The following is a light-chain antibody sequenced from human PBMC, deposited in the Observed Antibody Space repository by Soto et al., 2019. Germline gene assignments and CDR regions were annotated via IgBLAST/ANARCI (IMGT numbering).Light chain of an antibody. J-gene: IGKJ1*01. CDR1: QSISNW. CDR2: KAS. V-gene: IGKV1-5*03. CDR3: QQYDSYPWT. Sequence: DIQMTQSPSAMSASVGDRVTISCRASQSISNWLAWYQQKPGKAPRLLIYKASRLENGVPSRFSGSGSGTEFTLTISSLQPDDFASYYCQQYDSYPWTFGQGTKVEIK.